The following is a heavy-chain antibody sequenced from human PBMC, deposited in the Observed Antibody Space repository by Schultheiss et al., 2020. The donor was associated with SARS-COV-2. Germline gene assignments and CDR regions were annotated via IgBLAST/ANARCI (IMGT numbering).Heavy chain of an antibody. CDR2: IYYSGST. V-gene: IGHV4-31*01. CDR3: ARQPYDILTGYYIDY. D-gene: IGHD3-9*01. Sequence: LRLSCTVSGGSISSGGYYWSWIRQHPGKGLEWIGYIYYSGSTYYNPSLKSLVTISVDTSKNQFSLKLSSVTAADTAVYYCARQPYDILTGYYIDYWGQGTLVTVSS. CDR1: GGSISSGGYY. J-gene: IGHJ4*02.